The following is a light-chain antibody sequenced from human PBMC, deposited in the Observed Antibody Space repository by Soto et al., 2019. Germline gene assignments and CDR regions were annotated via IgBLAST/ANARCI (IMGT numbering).Light chain of an antibody. CDR3: QQSYSIPT. V-gene: IGKV1-39*01. CDR2: AAS. CDR1: QSISSY. Sequence: GDRVTITCRASQSISSYLNWYQQKPGKAPDLLIYAASNLQSEVPSRFSGSGSGTDFTLTISSLQPEDFATYYCQQSYSIPTFGQGTKVAIK. J-gene: IGKJ1*01.